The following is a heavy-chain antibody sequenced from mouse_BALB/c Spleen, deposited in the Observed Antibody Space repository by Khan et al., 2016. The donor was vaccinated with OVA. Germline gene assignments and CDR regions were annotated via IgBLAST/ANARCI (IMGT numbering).Heavy chain of an antibody. Sequence: VQLQQPGPELVEPGASVKMSCKASGYTFTNYVMHWVKQKPGQGLEWIGYINPYNAGTWYNEKFKGKATLTSDISSTTAYMELSSLTSEDSAVYYCAREASSWDFSFPYWGQGTLVTVSA. CDR3: AREASSWDFSFPY. CDR2: INPYNAGT. V-gene: IGHV1S136*01. CDR1: GYTFTNYV. D-gene: IGHD4-1*01. J-gene: IGHJ3*01.